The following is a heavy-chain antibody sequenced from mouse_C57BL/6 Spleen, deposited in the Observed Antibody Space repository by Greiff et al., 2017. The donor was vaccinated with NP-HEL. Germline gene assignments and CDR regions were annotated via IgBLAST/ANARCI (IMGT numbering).Heavy chain of an antibody. J-gene: IGHJ2*01. CDR3: TTARQLRPLYYFDY. D-gene: IGHD3-2*02. Sequence: LQQSGAELVRPGASVKLSCTASGFNIKDDYMHWVKQRPEQGLEWIGWIDPENGDTEYASKFQGKATITADTSSNTAYLQLSSLTSEDTAVYYCTTARQLRPLYYFDYWGQGTTLTVSS. V-gene: IGHV14-4*01. CDR2: IDPENGDT. CDR1: GFNIKDDY.